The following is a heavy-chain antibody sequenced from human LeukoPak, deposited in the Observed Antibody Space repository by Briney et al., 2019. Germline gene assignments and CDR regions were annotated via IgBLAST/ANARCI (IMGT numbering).Heavy chain of an antibody. CDR1: GYTLTELS. D-gene: IGHD2-2*02. CDR2: FDPEDGET. CDR3: AKDHIVVVPAAIYTPGYYFDY. V-gene: IGHV1-24*01. J-gene: IGHJ4*02. Sequence: ASVKVSCKVSGYTLTELSMHWVRQAPGKGLEWMGGFDPEDGETIYAQKFQGRVTMAEDTSTDTAYMELSSLRSEDTAVYYCAKDHIVVVPAAIYTPGYYFDYWGQGTLVTVSS.